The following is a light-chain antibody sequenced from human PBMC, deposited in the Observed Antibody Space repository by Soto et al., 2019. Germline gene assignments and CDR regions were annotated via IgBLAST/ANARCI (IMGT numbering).Light chain of an antibody. CDR2: DTY. CDR3: EQYNNWFSIT. Sequence: EIVLTQSPASLSVSPGERATLSCRASQGVRSKVAWYQQKPGQAPRLVIYDTYIRATGIPARFSGRGFGTEFTLTISSLQPEDFAVYYCEQYNNWFSITFGQGTRLEIK. J-gene: IGKJ5*01. V-gene: IGKV3-15*01. CDR1: QGVRSK.